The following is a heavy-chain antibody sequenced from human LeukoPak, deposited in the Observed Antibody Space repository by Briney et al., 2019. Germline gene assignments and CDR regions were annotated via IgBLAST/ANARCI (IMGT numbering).Heavy chain of an antibody. V-gene: IGHV3-7*01. D-gene: IGHD3-22*01. CDR1: GFTFSSYW. CDR2: IKQDGSEK. J-gene: IGHJ3*02. CDR3: ARDQYYYDSSGYYYEHDAFDI. Sequence: GGSLRLSCAASGFTFSSYWMSWVRQAPGKGLEWVANIKQDGSEKYYVDSVKGRFTISRDNAKNSLYLQMNSLRAEDTAVYYCARDQYYYDSSGYYYEHDAFDIWGQGTMVTVSS.